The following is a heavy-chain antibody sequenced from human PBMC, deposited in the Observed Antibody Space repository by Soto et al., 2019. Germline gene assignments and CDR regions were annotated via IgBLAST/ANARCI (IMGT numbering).Heavy chain of an antibody. J-gene: IGHJ4*02. D-gene: IGHD4-17*01. Sequence: SETLSLTCTVSGASVRTGGCYWSWIRQRPGKGLEWIAYIFYTGSAYYNPSLESRLSISIDRSKNQFSLELRSVSVADTAVYYCARDRKDYPDIWGQGTRVTVSS. CDR2: IFYTGSA. CDR3: ARDRKDYPDI. CDR1: GASVRTGGCY. V-gene: IGHV4-31*03.